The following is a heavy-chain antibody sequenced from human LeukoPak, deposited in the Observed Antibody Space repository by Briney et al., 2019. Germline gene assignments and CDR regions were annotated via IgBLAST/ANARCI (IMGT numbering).Heavy chain of an antibody. CDR3: AREYYCRLDY. CDR1: GFSFSDYY. Sequence: GESLRLSCAAPGFSFSDYYMDWVRQAPGKGLEWVGRIRNKANSYTTDYAASVRGRFTISRDDSKNSLYLEMNSLKTEDTAVYYCAREYYCRLDYWGRGTLVTVYS. CDR2: IRNKANSYTT. D-gene: IGHD3-10*01. V-gene: IGHV3-72*01. J-gene: IGHJ4*02.